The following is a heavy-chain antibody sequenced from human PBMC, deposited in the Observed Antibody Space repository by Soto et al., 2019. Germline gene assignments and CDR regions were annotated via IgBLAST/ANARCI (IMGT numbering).Heavy chain of an antibody. CDR1: GYSFTNDW. CDR2: IYPGDSDT. J-gene: IGHJ6*02. Sequence: EVQLVQSGAEVKKPGESLKISWKGSGYSFTNDWIGGVHQMPGKGLEWMGIIYPGDSDTRYSPSFQGQVTISADKSINTSYLQWSSLKASDTAIYYCARQQAVESAVPYLRTLDVWGQGTTVTVSS. CDR3: ARQQAVESAVPYLRTLDV. D-gene: IGHD6-19*01. V-gene: IGHV5-51*07.